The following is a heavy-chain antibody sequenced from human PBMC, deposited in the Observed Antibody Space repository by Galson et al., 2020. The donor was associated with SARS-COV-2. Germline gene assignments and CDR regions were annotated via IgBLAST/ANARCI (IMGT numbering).Heavy chain of an antibody. CDR1: GFTFSSYW. D-gene: IGHD3-16*01. CDR3: ARGDMRNDYFDY. J-gene: IGHJ4*02. Sequence: ALHGESLKISCAASGFTFSSYWMHWVRQAPGNGLVWVSPFYSEGISPSYADSVKGRFTISGDNAKKKLFRQMNSLRAEDTAVYYCARGDMRNDYFDYWGQGTLVTVSS. V-gene: IGHV3-74*01. CDR2: FYSEGISP.